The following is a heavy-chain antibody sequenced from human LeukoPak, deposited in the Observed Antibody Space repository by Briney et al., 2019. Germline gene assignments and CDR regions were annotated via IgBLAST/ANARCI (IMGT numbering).Heavy chain of an antibody. CDR3: AREGNGVVVPAAPDAFDI. CDR1: GFTYSSYG. CDR2: IWYDGSNK. D-gene: IGHD2-2*01. V-gene: IGHV3-33*01. Sequence: GRSLRLSCAASGFTYSSYGMHWVRQAPGKGLEWVAVIWYDGSNKYYADSVKGRFTISRGNSKNTLYLQMNSLRAEDTAVYYCAREGNGVVVPAAPDAFDIWGQGTMVTVSS. J-gene: IGHJ3*02.